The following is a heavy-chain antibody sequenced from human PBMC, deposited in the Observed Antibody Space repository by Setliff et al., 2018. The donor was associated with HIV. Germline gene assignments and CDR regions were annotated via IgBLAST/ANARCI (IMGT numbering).Heavy chain of an antibody. D-gene: IGHD3-22*01. Sequence: ASVKVSCKASGYTFTSYALHWMRQAPGQRLEWLGWINAGNGNTEYSQNFQGRVTISRDTSASTVYMELSSLRSEDTAVYYCARDHDSSAYTYFDYWGQGTLVTVSS. J-gene: IGHJ4*02. CDR3: ARDHDSSAYTYFDY. CDR1: GYTFTSYA. V-gene: IGHV1-3*01. CDR2: INAGNGNT.